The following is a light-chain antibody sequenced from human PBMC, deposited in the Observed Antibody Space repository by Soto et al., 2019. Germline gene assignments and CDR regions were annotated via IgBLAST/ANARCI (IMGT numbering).Light chain of an antibody. CDR1: QTIISW. CDR3: QQYNSYSYT. CDR2: KAS. J-gene: IGKJ2*01. Sequence: DIQITHSPSTLSESVGDRVTIPCRASQTIISWLAWYQQKPGKAPKLLIYKASALESGVPSRFSGSGSGTEFTLTISSLQPDDFATYYCQQYNSYSYTFGQGTKLEIK. V-gene: IGKV1-5*03.